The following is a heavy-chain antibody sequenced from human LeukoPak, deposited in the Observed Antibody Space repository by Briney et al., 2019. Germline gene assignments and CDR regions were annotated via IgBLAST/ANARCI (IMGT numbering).Heavy chain of an antibody. Sequence: PSETLSLTCTVSGGSISSSSYYWGWIRQPPGKGLEWIGSIYYSGSTYYNPSLKSRVTISVDTSKNQFSLKLSSVTAADTAVYYCARCIVGAVDYWGQGTLVTVSS. J-gene: IGHJ4*02. CDR1: GGSISSSSYY. CDR2: IYYSGST. D-gene: IGHD1-26*01. V-gene: IGHV4-39*01. CDR3: ARCIVGAVDY.